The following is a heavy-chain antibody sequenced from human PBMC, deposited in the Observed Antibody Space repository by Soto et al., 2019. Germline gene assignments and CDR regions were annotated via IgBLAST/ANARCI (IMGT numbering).Heavy chain of an antibody. CDR2: ISYDGSDK. J-gene: IGHJ4*02. D-gene: IGHD3-22*01. V-gene: IGHV3-30-3*01. CDR3: ARDYYKYYDSSGYYRSPAY. CDR1: GFTLSSYA. Sequence: QVQLVESGGGVVQPGRSLRLSCAASGFTLSSYAMHWVRQAPGKGLEWVALISYDGSDKDYADSVKGRFTISRDNSRNTLFLQMNSLRAEDTAVYYCARDYYKYYDSSGYYRSPAYWGQGTLVTFSS.